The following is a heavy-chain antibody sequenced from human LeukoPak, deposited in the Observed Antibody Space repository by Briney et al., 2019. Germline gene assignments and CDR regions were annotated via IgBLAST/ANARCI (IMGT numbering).Heavy chain of an antibody. D-gene: IGHD4-17*01. Sequence: GESLKISCKCSGYSSTSYFIGWVRHMPGKGQEWMGIISPSDSATSYSPSLQGHVTISADKSISTAYLQWSSLKASDTAMYYCARRFRVTTGSLRAFDIWGQGTMVTVSS. V-gene: IGHV5-51*01. J-gene: IGHJ3*02. CDR1: GYSSTSYF. CDR3: ARRFRVTTGSLRAFDI. CDR2: ISPSDSAT.